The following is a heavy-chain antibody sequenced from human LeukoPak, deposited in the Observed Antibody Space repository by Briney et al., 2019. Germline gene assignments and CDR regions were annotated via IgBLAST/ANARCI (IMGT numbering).Heavy chain of an antibody. Sequence: SVKVSCKASGGTFSSYAISWVRQAPGQGLEWMGGIIPIFGTANYAQKFQGRVTITADESTSTAYMELSSLRSDDTAVYYCARVFYGPNWFDPWGQGTLVTVSS. J-gene: IGHJ5*02. CDR3: ARVFYGPNWFDP. D-gene: IGHD2/OR15-2a*01. V-gene: IGHV1-69*13. CDR1: GGTFSSYA. CDR2: IIPIFGTA.